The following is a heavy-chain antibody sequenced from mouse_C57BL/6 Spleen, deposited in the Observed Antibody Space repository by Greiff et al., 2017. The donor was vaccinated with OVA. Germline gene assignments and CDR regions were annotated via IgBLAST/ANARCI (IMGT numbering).Heavy chain of an antibody. Sequence: EVKLIESGGGLVQPKGSLKLSCAASGFSFNTYAMNWVRQAPGKGLEWVARIRSKSNNYATYYADSVKDRFTISRDDSESMLYLQMNNLKTEDTAMYYCVSLNGKYYAMDYWGQGTSVTVSS. CDR2: IRSKSNNYAT. J-gene: IGHJ4*01. CDR3: VSLNGKYYAMDY. V-gene: IGHV10-1*01. CDR1: GFSFNTYA. D-gene: IGHD2-1*01.